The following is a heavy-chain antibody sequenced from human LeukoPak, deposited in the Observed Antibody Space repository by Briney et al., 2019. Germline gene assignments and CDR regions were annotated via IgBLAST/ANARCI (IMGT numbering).Heavy chain of an antibody. Sequence: SETLSLTCAVSGGSITSVNLWAWVRQPPGKGLEWVGEMYLSGTTTCNPSLRGRATISLDRSKNQFSLKLSSVTAADTAVYYCARGHGDCDYWGQGTLVTVSS. V-gene: IGHV4-4*02. CDR3: ARGHGDCDY. CDR2: MYLSGTT. D-gene: IGHD4-17*01. J-gene: IGHJ4*02. CDR1: GGSITSVNL.